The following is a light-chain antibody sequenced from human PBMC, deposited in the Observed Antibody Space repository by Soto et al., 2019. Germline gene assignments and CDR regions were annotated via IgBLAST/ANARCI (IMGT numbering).Light chain of an antibody. J-gene: IGKJ5*01. V-gene: IGKV3-20*01. CDR2: GAS. CDR3: QYFGSSPPVT. CDR1: QFTNGKY. Sequence: DIVLTQAPDNLSLSPGESATLSCRVSQFTNGKYVAWYQQRHGLPPRLLVYGASKRAPGIPDRFRGSGSGSEFTLTIIAVEPEDFAVYFCQYFGSSPPVTFGQGTRLDIK.